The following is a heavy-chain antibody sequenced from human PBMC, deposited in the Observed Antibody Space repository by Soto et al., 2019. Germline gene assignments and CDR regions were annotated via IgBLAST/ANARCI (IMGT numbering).Heavy chain of an antibody. CDR1: GGSFSGYY. J-gene: IGHJ5*02. CDR3: ASYYYGSGSYWAWFDP. CDR2: INHSGST. Sequence: QVQLQQWGAGLLKPSDTLSLTCAVYGGSFSGYYWSWIRQPPGKGLEWIGEINHSGSTNYNPSLKSRFTISVDTSKNQFSLKLSSVTAADTAVYYCASYYYGSGSYWAWFDPWGQGTLVTVSS. V-gene: IGHV4-34*01. D-gene: IGHD3-10*01.